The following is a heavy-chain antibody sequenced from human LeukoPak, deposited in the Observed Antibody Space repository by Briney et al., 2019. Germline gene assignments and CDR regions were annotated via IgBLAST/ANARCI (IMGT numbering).Heavy chain of an antibody. D-gene: IGHD3-10*01. Sequence: PSETLSLTCAVYGGSLSGYYWSWIRQPPGRGLEWIGEINHSGSTNYNPSLKSRVTISVDTSKNQFSLKLSSVTAADTAVYYCARHGVGTYHPYCLDYWGQGTVVIVSS. V-gene: IGHV4-34*01. J-gene: IGHJ4*02. CDR2: INHSGST. CDR3: ARHGVGTYHPYCLDY. CDR1: GGSLSGYY.